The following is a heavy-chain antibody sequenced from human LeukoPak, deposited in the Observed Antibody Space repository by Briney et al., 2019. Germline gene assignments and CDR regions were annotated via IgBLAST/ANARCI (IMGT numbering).Heavy chain of an antibody. CDR1: GFSVSKNY. D-gene: IGHD6-13*01. CDR3: AKGPQHSTYWYRFDS. J-gene: IGHJ4*02. Sequence: PGGSLRLSCAASGFSVSKNYMNWVRQAPGKGLEWVSVIYSGGSTYHADSVKGRFTISRDNSKNTLYLHMNRLRAEDTAVYYCAKGPQHSTYWYRFDSWGQGTLVTVSS. V-gene: IGHV3-53*01. CDR2: IYSGGST.